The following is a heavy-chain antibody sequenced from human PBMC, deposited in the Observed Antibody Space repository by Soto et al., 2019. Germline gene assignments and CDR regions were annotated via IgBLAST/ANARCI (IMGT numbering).Heavy chain of an antibody. D-gene: IGHD3-22*01. CDR1: GGSVSSGSYY. CDR2: IYYSGST. V-gene: IGHV4-61*01. Sequence: ASETLSLTCTVSGGSVSSGSYYWSWIRQPPGKGLEWIGYIYYSGSTNYNPSLKSRVTISVDTSKNQFSLKLSSVTAADTAVYYCARDRYYDSSGYYGNFDYWGQGTLVTVSS. CDR3: ARDRYYDSSGYYGNFDY. J-gene: IGHJ4*02.